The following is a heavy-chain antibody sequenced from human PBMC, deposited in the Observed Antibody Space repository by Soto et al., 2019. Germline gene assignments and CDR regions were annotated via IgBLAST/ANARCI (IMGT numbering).Heavy chain of an antibody. CDR2: IYPGDSDT. J-gene: IGHJ6*02. CDR1: GYSFTTYW. D-gene: IGHD2-21*02. V-gene: IGHV5-51*01. CDR3: ARQVVTAIDYYYYGMDV. Sequence: LKISCKASGYSFTTYWIGWVRQMPGERLEWMGIIYPGDSDTRYSPSFQGQVTISADKSISTAYLQWSSLKASDTAMYYCARQVVTAIDYYYYGMDVWGQGTKVTVSS.